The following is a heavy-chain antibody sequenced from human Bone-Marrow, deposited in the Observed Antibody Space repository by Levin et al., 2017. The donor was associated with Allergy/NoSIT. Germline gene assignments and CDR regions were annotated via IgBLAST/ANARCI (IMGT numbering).Heavy chain of an antibody. CDR2: LNSGGYT. V-gene: IGHV3-53*01. CDR1: GFIISSHY. J-gene: IGHJ4*02. CDR3: VREVRGSWLY. Sequence: GESLKISCVASGFIISSHYMSWVRQAPGRGLEWVSLLNSGGYTYYADSVKGRFTVSRDNSKNTLYLQMDSLRPEDTAVYYCVREVRGSWLYWGQGTLATVSS. D-gene: IGHD1-26*01.